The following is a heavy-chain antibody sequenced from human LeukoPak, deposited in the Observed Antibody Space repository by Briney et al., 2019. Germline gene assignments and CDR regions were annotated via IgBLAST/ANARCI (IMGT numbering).Heavy chain of an antibody. CDR2: IYYSGST. J-gene: IGHJ4*02. Sequence: PSETLSLTCTVSGGSLSSGGYYWSWIRQHPGTGLEWIGYIYYSGSTYYNPSLKSRVTISVDTSKNQFSLKLSSVTAADTAVYYCARRAYSYGDFDYWGQGTLVTVSS. CDR3: ARRAYSYGDFDY. D-gene: IGHD5-18*01. CDR1: GGSLSSGGYY. V-gene: IGHV4-31*03.